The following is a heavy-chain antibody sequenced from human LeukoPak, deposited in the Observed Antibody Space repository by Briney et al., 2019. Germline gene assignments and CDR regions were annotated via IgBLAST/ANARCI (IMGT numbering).Heavy chain of an antibody. J-gene: IGHJ6*02. V-gene: IGHV4-59*08. CDR3: AAHMVRGVEYYGMDV. CDR1: GGSISSYY. Sequence: SETLSLTCTVSGGSISSYYWSWIRQPPGKGLEWIGYIYYSGSTNYNPSLKSRVTISVDTSKNQFSLKLSSVTAAATAVFYCAAHMVRGVEYYGMDVCGQGTKVTVSS. D-gene: IGHD3-10*01. CDR2: IYYSGST.